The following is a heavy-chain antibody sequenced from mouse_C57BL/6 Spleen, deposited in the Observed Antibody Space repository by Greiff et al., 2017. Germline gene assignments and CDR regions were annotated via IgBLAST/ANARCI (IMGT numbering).Heavy chain of an antibody. CDR1: GFTFTDYY. CDR2: IRNKANGYTT. V-gene: IGHV7-3*01. J-gene: IGHJ1*03. Sequence: EVQVVESGGGLVQPGGSLSLSCAASGFTFTDYYMSWVRQPPGKALEWLGFIRNKANGYTTEYSASVKGRFTISRDNSQSILCLQMNALRAEDSATYYCARCLGRYFDVWGTGTTVTVSS. D-gene: IGHD4-1*01. CDR3: ARCLGRYFDV.